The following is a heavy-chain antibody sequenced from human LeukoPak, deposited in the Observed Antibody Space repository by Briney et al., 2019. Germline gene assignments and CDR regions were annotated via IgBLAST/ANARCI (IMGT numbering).Heavy chain of an antibody. V-gene: IGHV3-30*03. CDR1: GFTFSSYG. Sequence: GSLRLSCAASGFTFSSYGMHWVGQAPGKGLEWVAVISYDGSNKYYADSVKGRFTISRDNSKNTLYLQMNSLRAEDTAVYYCAMLVVPAEDFDYWGQGTLVTVSS. CDR3: AMLVVPAEDFDY. J-gene: IGHJ4*02. D-gene: IGHD2-2*01. CDR2: ISYDGSNK.